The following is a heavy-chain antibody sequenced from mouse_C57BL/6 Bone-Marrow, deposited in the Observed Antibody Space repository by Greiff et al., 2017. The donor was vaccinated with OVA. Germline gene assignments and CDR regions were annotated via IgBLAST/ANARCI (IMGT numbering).Heavy chain of an antibody. CDR3: TRLGGLYYFDY. J-gene: IGHJ2*01. CDR1: GSTFTSYG. CDR2: ISPRSGNT. D-gene: IGHD6-1*01. Sequence: QVQLKESGAELARPGASVKLSCKASGSTFTSYGISWVKQRTGQGLEWIGEISPRSGNTYYNEKFKGKATLTADNTSSTAYMELRSLTSEDSAVYFCTRLGGLYYFDYWGQGTTLTVSS. V-gene: IGHV1-81*01.